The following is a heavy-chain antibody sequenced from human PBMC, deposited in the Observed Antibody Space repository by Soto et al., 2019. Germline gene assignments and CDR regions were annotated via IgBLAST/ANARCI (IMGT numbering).Heavy chain of an antibody. V-gene: IGHV4-39*07. CDR2: ISYSGST. D-gene: IGHD3-22*01. CDR1: GGSISSDSYY. J-gene: IGHJ5*02. CDR3: ARAVVVVIFGWFDP. Sequence: PSETLSLTCTVSGGSISSDSYYWGWIRQSPEKGLEWIASISYSGSTYYNPTLKSRLIISVDTSKSQFSLKLSSVTAADTAVYYCARAVVVVIFGWFDPWGQGTLVTVSS.